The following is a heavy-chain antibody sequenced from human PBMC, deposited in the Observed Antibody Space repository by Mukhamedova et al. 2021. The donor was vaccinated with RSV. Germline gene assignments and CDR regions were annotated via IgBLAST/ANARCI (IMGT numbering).Heavy chain of an antibody. CDR2: IKSKTEGGTT. D-gene: IGHD2-8*02. Sequence: GLEWIGLIKSKTEGGTTDYAAPVKGRFTISRDDSKNTLYLQLNSLKIEDTALYYCWSTGFDYWGQGTLVTVSS. CDR3: WSTGFDY. V-gene: IGHV3-15*01. J-gene: IGHJ4*02.